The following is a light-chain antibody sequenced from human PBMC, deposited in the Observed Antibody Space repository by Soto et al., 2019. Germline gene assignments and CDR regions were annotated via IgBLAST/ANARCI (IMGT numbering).Light chain of an antibody. V-gene: IGKV3-20*01. Sequence: EIVLTQSPGTLSLSPGERAPLSCRASQSVSSSYLAWYQQKPGQAPRLLIYGASSRATGIPDRFSGSGSGTEFTLSISSLQSEDFAVYYCQQYGSSWTFGQGTKVDIK. CDR1: QSVSSSY. CDR2: GAS. J-gene: IGKJ1*01. CDR3: QQYGSSWT.